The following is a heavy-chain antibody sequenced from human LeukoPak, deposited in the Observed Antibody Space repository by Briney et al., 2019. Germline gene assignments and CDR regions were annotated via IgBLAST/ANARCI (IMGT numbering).Heavy chain of an antibody. D-gene: IGHD3-16*01. CDR3: ARDRYASY. CDR2: ISHDGRKQ. J-gene: IGHJ4*02. Sequence: GGSLRLSCAASGFIFSNYDMHWVRQAPGKGLEWVAVISHDGRKQYYGDSVKGRFTISRDNSNNMLYLYMNGLRPEDTAKYYCARDRYASYWGQGTLVTVSS. V-gene: IGHV3-30*03. CDR1: GFIFSNYD.